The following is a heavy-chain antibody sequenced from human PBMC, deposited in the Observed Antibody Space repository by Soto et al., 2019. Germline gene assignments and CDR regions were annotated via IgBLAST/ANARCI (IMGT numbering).Heavy chain of an antibody. Sequence: QVQLQESGPGLVKPSETLSLSCTVSGGSISSYYWSWFRQSPGKRMEWIGYVHHSWGSSYNPSLQSRVAISLHTSKSQFSLKVTSVTATDTAVYYCARQGFGPLHGLVDVWGQGPTVTVSS. D-gene: IGHD3-10*01. V-gene: IGHV4-59*08. CDR3: ARQGFGPLHGLVDV. CDR1: GGSISSYY. J-gene: IGHJ6*02. CDR2: VHHSWGS.